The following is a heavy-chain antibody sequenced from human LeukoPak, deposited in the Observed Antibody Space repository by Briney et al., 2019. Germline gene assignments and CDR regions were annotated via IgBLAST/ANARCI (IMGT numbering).Heavy chain of an antibody. CDR2: IDTAGGT. J-gene: IGHJ3*02. CDR3: ARRRGGLGSYFEAFDI. CDR1: GFSFSSYD. Sequence: GGSQISCSAASGFSFSSYDMHWVRQTTGEGLEWVSGIDTAGGTYYPGSAKGRFTISRDNAKNSLYLQMNSLRAGDTALYYCARRRGGLGSYFEAFDIWGQGTMVTVSS. D-gene: IGHD3-10*01. V-gene: IGHV3-13*04.